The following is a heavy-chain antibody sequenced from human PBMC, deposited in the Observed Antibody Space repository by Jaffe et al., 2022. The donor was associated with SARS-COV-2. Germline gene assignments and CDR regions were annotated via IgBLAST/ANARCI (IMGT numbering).Heavy chain of an antibody. V-gene: IGHV4-39*01. CDR3: ARISSSPYYYGMDV. CDR2: IYYSGST. Sequence: QLQLQESGPGLVKPSETLSLTCTVSGGSISSSSYYWGWIRQPPGKGLEWIGSIYYSGSTYYNPSLKSRVTISVDTSKNQFSLKLSSVTAADTAVYYCARISSSPYYYGMDVWGQGTTVTVSS. CDR1: GGSISSSSYY. D-gene: IGHD6-6*01. J-gene: IGHJ6*02.